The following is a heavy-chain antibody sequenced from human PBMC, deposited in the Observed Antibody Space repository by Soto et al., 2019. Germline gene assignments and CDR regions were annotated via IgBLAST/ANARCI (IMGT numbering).Heavy chain of an antibody. V-gene: IGHV1-69*01. CDR2: IIPIFGKA. J-gene: IGHJ5*01. CDR3: ARGVTGGTYDS. CDR1: GGTFRSDA. Sequence: QVQLEQSGAEVKKPEYSVRVSCKASGGTFRSDAFTWVRQAPGQGLEWVGGIIPIFGKATYAQKFQDRVKFTADESTNTTYMELSSLRSEDTATYYCARGVTGGTYDSWGPGTLVTVSA. D-gene: IGHD1-26*01.